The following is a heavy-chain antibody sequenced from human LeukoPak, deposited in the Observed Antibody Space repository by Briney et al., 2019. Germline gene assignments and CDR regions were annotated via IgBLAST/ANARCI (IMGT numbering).Heavy chain of an antibody. D-gene: IGHD1-14*01. CDR2: ISGTTSGT. CDR3: AKVRTYFYHGLDV. CDR1: GFIFSTCA. V-gene: IGHV3-23*01. J-gene: IGHJ6*02. Sequence: GGSLRLSCAASGFIFSTCAMSWVRQAPGKGLKWVSGISGTTSGTYYADSVKGRFTISRDNSKNTLFLQVNSLRAEDTAVYYCAKVRTYFYHGLDVWGQGTTVTVSS.